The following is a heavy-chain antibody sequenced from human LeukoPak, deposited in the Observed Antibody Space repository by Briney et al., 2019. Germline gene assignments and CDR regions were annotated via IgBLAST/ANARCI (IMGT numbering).Heavy chain of an antibody. CDR2: IDPSNGAT. V-gene: IGHV1-2*02. CDR1: GYTFTSYY. CDR3: ASEAYCNGNRCSLQRVAS. J-gene: IGHJ4*02. D-gene: IGHD2-15*01. Sequence: ASVKVCCKASGYTFTSYYLYWVRQAPGQGLEWMGWIDPSNGATKYALKFQGRITINRDTYLGTAYMELTNLKSDDTAIYYCASEAYCNGNRCSLQRVASWGQGTLVTVSS.